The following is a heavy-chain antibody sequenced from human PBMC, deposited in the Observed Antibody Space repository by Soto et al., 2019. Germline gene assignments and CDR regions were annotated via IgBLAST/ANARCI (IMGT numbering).Heavy chain of an antibody. Sequence: TLSLNCAVSGGSISSGGYSWSWIRQPPGKGLEWIGYIYHSGSTYYNPSLKSRVTISVDRSKNQFSLKLSSVTAADTAVYYCARENNWFDPWGQGTLVTVSS. CDR1: GGSISSGGYS. V-gene: IGHV4-30-2*01. J-gene: IGHJ5*02. CDR2: IYHSGST. CDR3: ARENNWFDP.